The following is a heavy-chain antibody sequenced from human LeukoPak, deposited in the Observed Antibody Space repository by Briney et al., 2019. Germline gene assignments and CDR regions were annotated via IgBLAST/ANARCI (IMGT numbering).Heavy chain of an antibody. J-gene: IGHJ4*03. CDR1: GYTFTSYG. CDR3: ARDRLYGSGEVGFDY. Sequence: ASVKVSCKASGYTFTSYGISWVRQAPGQGLEWMGWISAYNGNTNYAQKLQGRVTMTTDTSTSTAYMELRSLRSDDTAVYYCARDRLYGSGEVGFDYWGQGTTVTVSS. D-gene: IGHD3-10*01. CDR2: ISAYNGNT. V-gene: IGHV1-18*01.